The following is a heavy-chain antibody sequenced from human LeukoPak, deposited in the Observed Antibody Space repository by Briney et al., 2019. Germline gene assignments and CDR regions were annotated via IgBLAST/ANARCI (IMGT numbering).Heavy chain of an antibody. J-gene: IGHJ6*04. V-gene: IGHV3-23*01. CDR3: AELGITMIGGV. CDR2: ISGSGDNT. D-gene: IGHD3-10*02. Sequence: GGSLRLSCAASGFSFSNDAMSWVRQAPGQGLEWVSAISGSGDNTYYADSVKGRFTISRDNATNSRYPQMKSLRAVDTAVYYCAELGITMIGGVWGKGTTVTISS. CDR1: GFSFSNDA.